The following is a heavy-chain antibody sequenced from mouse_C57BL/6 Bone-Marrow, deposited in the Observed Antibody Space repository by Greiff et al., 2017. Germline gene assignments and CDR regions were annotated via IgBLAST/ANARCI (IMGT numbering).Heavy chain of an antibody. D-gene: IGHD2-3*01. V-gene: IGHV5-17*01. CDR1: GFTFSDYG. J-gene: IGHJ4*01. CDR3: AIIDDGSYYDAMDY. CDR2: ISSGSSTI. Sequence: DVKLQESGGGLVKPGGSLKLSCAASGFTFSDYGMHWVRQAPEKGLEWVAYISSGSSTIYYADTVKGRFTISRDTAKNTLFLQMTSLRSEDTAMYYYAIIDDGSYYDAMDYWGQGTSGTVSS.